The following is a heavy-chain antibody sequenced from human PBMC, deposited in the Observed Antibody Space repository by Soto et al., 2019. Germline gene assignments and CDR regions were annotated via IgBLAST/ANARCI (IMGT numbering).Heavy chain of an antibody. Sequence: EVQLLESGGGVVQPGGSLRLSCAASGFSFSSNAMTWVRQAPGQGLEWVSTIGSGGTTYYADSVKGRFTISRDNSENTQSLPMNSLRVEDTGVYYCAKLGFCSGGTCHLDYYNGVDVW. V-gene: IGHV3-23*01. CDR1: GFSFSSNA. CDR3: AKLGFCSGGTCHLDYYNGVDV. CDR2: IGSGGTT. J-gene: IGHJ6*01. D-gene: IGHD2-15*01.